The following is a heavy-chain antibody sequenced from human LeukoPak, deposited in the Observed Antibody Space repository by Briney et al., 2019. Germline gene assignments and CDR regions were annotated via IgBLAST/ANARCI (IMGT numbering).Heavy chain of an antibody. Sequence: GGSLRLSCAASGFTFSSFGMHWVRQAPGRGLEWVAVIWFDGTNKYYADSVKGRFTISRDNSKNTLYLQMNSLRAEDTAIYYCAKTAEYYGSGNIDYWGQGTLVTVSS. CDR3: AKTAEYYGSGNIDY. D-gene: IGHD3-10*01. V-gene: IGHV3-33*06. CDR2: IWFDGTNK. CDR1: GFTFSSFG. J-gene: IGHJ4*02.